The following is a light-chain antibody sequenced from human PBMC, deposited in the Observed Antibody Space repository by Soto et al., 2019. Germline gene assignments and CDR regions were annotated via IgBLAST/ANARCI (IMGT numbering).Light chain of an antibody. CDR3: QQDNNWPWT. Sequence: EVVMTQSPATLSVSPGEGVTFSCRASQSVTTNLAWYQHKPGQSPRLLISDASTGASGIPPRFSGSGSGTEFTLTISTLQSEDFAVYYCQQDNNWPWTFGQGTKVDIK. J-gene: IGKJ1*01. CDR1: QSVTTN. CDR2: DAS. V-gene: IGKV3-15*01.